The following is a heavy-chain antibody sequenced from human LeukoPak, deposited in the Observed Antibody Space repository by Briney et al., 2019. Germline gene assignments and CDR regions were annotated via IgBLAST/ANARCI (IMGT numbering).Heavy chain of an antibody. CDR2: IGGSGGST. CDR3: AKDLVLDIVVIPAAIDY. D-gene: IGHD2-2*01. CDR1: GFTFSSYA. Sequence: GGSLRLSCAASGFTFSSYAMSWVRQAPGKGLEWVSAIGGSGGSTFYADSVKGRFTISRDNSKNTLYLQMNSLRAEDTAVYYCAKDLVLDIVVIPAAIDYWGQGTLVTVSS. V-gene: IGHV3-23*01. J-gene: IGHJ4*02.